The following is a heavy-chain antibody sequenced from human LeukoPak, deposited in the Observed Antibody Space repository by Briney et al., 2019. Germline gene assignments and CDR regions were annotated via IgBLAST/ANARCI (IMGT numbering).Heavy chain of an antibody. J-gene: IGHJ3*02. CDR3: ARDPLTAANDAFDI. CDR2: IYTSGST. D-gene: IGHD2-2*01. V-gene: IGHV4-61*02. Sequence: PSQTLSLTCTVSGGSISSGSYYWSWIRQPAGKGLEWIGRIYTSGSTNYNPSLKSRVIISVDTSKNQFSLKLSSVTAADTAVYYCARDPLTAANDAFDIWGQGTMVTVSS. CDR1: GGSISSGSYY.